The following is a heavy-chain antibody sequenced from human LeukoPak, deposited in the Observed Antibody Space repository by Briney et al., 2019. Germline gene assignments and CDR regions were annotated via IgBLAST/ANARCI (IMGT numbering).Heavy chain of an antibody. J-gene: IGHJ6*03. CDR3: ARGRQDVTMIVVVMTAVSYYLDV. Sequence: SETLSLTCAVYGGSSSGYYWTWIRQTPEKGLEWIGEMNPSGSTNNNPSLKSRVTISVDTSKNQFSLELSSVTAADTAVYYCARGRQDVTMIVVVMTAVSYYLDVWGKGTTVTVS. V-gene: IGHV4-34*01. CDR2: MNPSGST. D-gene: IGHD3-22*01. CDR1: GGSSSGYY.